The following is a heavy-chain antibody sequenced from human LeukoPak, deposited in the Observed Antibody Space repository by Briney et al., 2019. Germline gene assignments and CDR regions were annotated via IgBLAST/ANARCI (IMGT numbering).Heavy chain of an antibody. CDR2: TYYRSKWYN. D-gene: IGHD1-26*01. Sequence: SHTLSLTSAISGEGVSTNSAAGYWIRQSPSRRLEWLEWTYYRSKWYNDYAVSAKSRITINPDTSKNQFSLQLNSVTPEDTAVYYCAKSLSGVFDYWGQGTLVTVSS. CDR3: AKSLSGVFDY. J-gene: IGHJ4*02. CDR1: GEGVSTNSAA. V-gene: IGHV6-1*01.